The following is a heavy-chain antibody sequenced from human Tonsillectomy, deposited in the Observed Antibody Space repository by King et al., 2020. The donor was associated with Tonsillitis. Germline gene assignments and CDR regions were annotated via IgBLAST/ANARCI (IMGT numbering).Heavy chain of an antibody. CDR3: ATSDTYGRGYFDL. J-gene: IGHJ2*01. CDR1: GGSINSYY. Sequence: QLQESGPRLVKPSETLSLTCTVSGGSINSYYCSWIRQPPGKGLEWRGYIYYSGNTNYNPSLKSRVTMSVDTSKNQFPLRVTSVTAAETAVYYCATSDTYGRGYFDLWGRGTLVTVSS. CDR2: IYYSGNT. V-gene: IGHV4-59*01. D-gene: IGHD5-18*01.